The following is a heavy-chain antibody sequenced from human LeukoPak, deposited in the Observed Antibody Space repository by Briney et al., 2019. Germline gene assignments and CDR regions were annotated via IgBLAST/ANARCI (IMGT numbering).Heavy chain of an antibody. V-gene: IGHV4-39*07. CDR2: IYYSGST. Sequence: NPSETLSLTCTVSGGSISSSSYYWGWIRQPPGKGLEWIGSIYYSGSTYYNPSLKSRVTISVDTSKNQFSLKLSSVTAADTAVYYCARDLIETYYYDSSGYNWFDPWGQGTLVTVSS. J-gene: IGHJ5*02. D-gene: IGHD3-22*01. CDR1: GGSISSSSYY. CDR3: ARDLIETYYYDSSGYNWFDP.